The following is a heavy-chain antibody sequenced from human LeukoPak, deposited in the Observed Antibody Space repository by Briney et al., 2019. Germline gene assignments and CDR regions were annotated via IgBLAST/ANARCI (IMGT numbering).Heavy chain of an antibody. CDR1: GCTFTGYY. CDR3: ARDVEGSGSYYDP. CDR2: INPNSGGT. V-gene: IGHV1-2*02. Sequence: ASVKVSCKASGCTFTGYYMHWVRQAPGQGLEWMGWINPNSGGTNYAQKFQGRVTMTRDTSISTAYMELSRLRSDDTAVYYCARDVEGSGSYYDPWGQGTLVTVSS. J-gene: IGHJ5*02. D-gene: IGHD1-26*01.